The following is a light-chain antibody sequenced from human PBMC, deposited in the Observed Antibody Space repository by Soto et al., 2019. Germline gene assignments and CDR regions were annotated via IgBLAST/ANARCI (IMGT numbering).Light chain of an antibody. CDR1: SNDVGYYNV. CDR2: EGS. Sequence: QSVLTQPASVSGSPGQSITISCTGTSNDVGYYNVVSWYQQHPGKAPKLMIYEGSKRPSGVSNRFSGSKSGNTASLTISGLQAEDEADYYCCSYADSSTYVFGTGTKLTVL. J-gene: IGLJ1*01. V-gene: IGLV2-23*01. CDR3: CSYADSSTYV.